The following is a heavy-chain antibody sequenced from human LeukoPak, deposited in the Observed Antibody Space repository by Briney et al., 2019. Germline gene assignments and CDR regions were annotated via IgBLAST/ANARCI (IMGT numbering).Heavy chain of an antibody. J-gene: IGHJ4*02. Sequence: GGSLRLSCAASGFTFSDYYTSWIRQAPGKGLEWVSYISSSGSTIYYADSVKGRFTISRDNAKNSLYLQMNSLRAEDTAVYYCARGRTAMVYEIDYWGQGTLVTVSS. D-gene: IGHD5-18*01. CDR2: ISSSGSTI. V-gene: IGHV3-11*01. CDR3: ARGRTAMVYEIDY. CDR1: GFTFSDYY.